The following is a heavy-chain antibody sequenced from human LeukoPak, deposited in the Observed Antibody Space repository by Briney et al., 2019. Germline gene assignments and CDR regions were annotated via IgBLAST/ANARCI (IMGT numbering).Heavy chain of an antibody. CDR3: ARDGYSSGWAHAFDY. Sequence: GGSLRLSCAASGFTFGGYGMSWVRQAPGKGLQWVSGINWNGGSTGYADSVKGRFTISRDNAKNSLYLQVNSLRAEDTALYYCARDGYSSGWAHAFDYWGQGTLVTVSS. J-gene: IGHJ4*02. CDR2: INWNGGST. D-gene: IGHD6-19*01. CDR1: GFTFGGYG. V-gene: IGHV3-20*04.